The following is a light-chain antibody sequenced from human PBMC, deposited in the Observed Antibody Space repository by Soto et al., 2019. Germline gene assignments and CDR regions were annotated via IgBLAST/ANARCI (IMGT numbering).Light chain of an antibody. J-gene: IGKJ1*01. CDR3: QHYNSYPWT. V-gene: IGKV1-5*03. CDR1: QNIDRW. CDR2: GAS. Sequence: DIQMTQSPSTLSASVGDRVTITCRAGQNIDRWLAWYQQKPGKAPNLLIYGASNLESGVPSRFSGSGSGTEFTLTISCLRPDDFATYYCQHYNSYPWTFGQGTNVEIK.